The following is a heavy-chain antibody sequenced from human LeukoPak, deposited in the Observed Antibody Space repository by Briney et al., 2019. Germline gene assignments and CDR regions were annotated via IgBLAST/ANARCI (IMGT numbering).Heavy chain of an antibody. J-gene: IGHJ4*02. CDR3: AKVLSAYGDFDY. V-gene: IGHV3-23*01. D-gene: IGHD3-3*01. Sequence: GGSLRLSCAASGFTFSSYAMSWVRQAPGKGLEWVSGISDSGGSTYYADSVKGRFFISRDNSKNTLYLQMNSLRAEDTAVYYCAKVLSAYGDFDYWGQGTLVTVSS. CDR1: GFTFSSYA. CDR2: ISDSGGST.